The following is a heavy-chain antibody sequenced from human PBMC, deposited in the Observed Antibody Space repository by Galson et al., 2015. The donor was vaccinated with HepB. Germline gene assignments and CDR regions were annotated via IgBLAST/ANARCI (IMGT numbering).Heavy chain of an antibody. J-gene: IGHJ4*02. CDR3: AKDLGYSGYDALGN. CDR1: GVTYSNYA. Sequence: PLRLSCAAPGVTYSNYAMRWARQAPGEGLEWVSAISGSGRRTYYADSVKGRFTISRDNSTNTVSLQMNSLRGEDTAVYYCAKDLGYSGYDALGNRGQGTLVTVSS. V-gene: IGHV3-23*01. D-gene: IGHD5-12*01. CDR2: ISGSGRRT.